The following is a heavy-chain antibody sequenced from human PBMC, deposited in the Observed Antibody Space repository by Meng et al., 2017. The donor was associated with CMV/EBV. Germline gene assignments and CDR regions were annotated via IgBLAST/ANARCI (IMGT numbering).Heavy chain of an antibody. J-gene: IGHJ6*02. V-gene: IGHV3-7*01. CDR1: GFTFSSYW. CDR2: IKQDGSEK. Sequence: GGSLRLSCAASGFTFSSYWMSWVRQAPGKGLEWVANIKQDGSEKYYVDSVKGRFTISRDNAKNSLYLQMNSLRAEDTAVYYCARDGADDDYSNSNYYYYSGMDVWGQG. CDR3: ARDGADDDYSNSNYYYYSGMDV. D-gene: IGHD4-11*01.